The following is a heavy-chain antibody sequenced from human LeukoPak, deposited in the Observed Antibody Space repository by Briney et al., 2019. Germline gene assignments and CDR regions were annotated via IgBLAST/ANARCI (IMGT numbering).Heavy chain of an antibody. V-gene: IGHV4-59*01. CDR1: GGSISSYY. Sequence: SETMSLTCTVSGGSISSYYWSWIRQPPGKGLEWIGYIYYSGSTNYNPSLKSRVTISVDTSKNQFSLKLSSVAAADTAVYYCARALDFDYWGQGTLVTVSS. CDR2: IYYSGST. J-gene: IGHJ4*02. CDR3: ARALDFDY.